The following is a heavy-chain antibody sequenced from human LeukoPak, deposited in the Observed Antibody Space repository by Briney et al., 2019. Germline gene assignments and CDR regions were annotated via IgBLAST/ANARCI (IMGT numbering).Heavy chain of an antibody. Sequence: SVKVSCKASGGTFSSYAISWVRQAPGQGLEWMGGIIPIFGTANYAQKFQGRVTITTDESTSTAYMELSSLRSEDTAVYYCARDSCSGGSCTPDFDYWGQGTLVTVSS. V-gene: IGHV1-69*05. J-gene: IGHJ4*02. CDR3: ARDSCSGGSCTPDFDY. CDR1: GGTFSSYA. D-gene: IGHD2-15*01. CDR2: IIPIFGTA.